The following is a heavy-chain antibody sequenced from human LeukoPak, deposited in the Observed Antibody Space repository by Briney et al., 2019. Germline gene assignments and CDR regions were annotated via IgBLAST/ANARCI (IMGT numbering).Heavy chain of an antibody. CDR2: FSRSGPDT. CDR3: AKGSLGSWYYFDY. V-gene: IGHV3-23*01. J-gene: IGHJ4*02. D-gene: IGHD6-13*01. Sequence: GGSLRLSCAASGFTFDSSAMSWVRQAPGKGPEWVSTFSRSGPDTYYADSVKGRFTIFRDNSKNTLYLQMNSLRAEDTAVYYWAKGSLGSWYYFDYGAKETLVTFPS. CDR1: GFTFDSSA.